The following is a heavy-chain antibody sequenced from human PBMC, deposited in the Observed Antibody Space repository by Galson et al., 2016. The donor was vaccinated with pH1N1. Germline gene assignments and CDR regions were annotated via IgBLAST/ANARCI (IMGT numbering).Heavy chain of an antibody. CDR2: ISGYNGNT. CDR1: GSMFTSYG. J-gene: IGHJ5*02. D-gene: IGHD2-15*01. CDR3: ARLSVSRWWDP. Sequence: QSGAEVKEPGASVKVSCKASGSMFTSYGITWVRQAPGQGLEWMGLISGYNGNTNYAQTFRGRLTMTTDTSTTTAYMELRSLRSDDTAFYYCARLSVSRWWDPWGQGTLVTVSS. V-gene: IGHV1-18*01.